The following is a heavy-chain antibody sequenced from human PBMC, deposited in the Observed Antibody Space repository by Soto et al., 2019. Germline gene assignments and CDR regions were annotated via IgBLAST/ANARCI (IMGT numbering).Heavy chain of an antibody. V-gene: IGHV1-18*01. CDR2: ISSYNGDT. CDR3: AREGVAPYYYYGMDI. Sequence: QVQLVQSGAEVQKPGASVKVSCKASGYTFTRSGISWARQAPGQGPEWMGWISSYNGDTNYAQTFQGRVTMTTDTSTSTAYMELRSLRSDDTAVDYCAREGVAPYYYYGMDIWGQGTPVTVSS. D-gene: IGHD5-12*01. CDR1: GYTFTRSG. J-gene: IGHJ6*02.